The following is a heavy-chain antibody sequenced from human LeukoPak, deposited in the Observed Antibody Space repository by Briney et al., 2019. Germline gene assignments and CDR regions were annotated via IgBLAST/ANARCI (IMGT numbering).Heavy chain of an antibody. CDR2: ISGSGGNT. J-gene: IGHJ4*02. D-gene: IGHD4-17*01. Sequence: GGSLRLSCSASGFALSGFAMGWVRQAPGKGLEWVSSISGSGGNTYYADSVEGRFTVSRDNSKNTPYLQMNSLRAEDTALYFCARGRGGDYVPSRFDYWGQGTLVTVSS. CDR3: ARGRGGDYVPSRFDY. CDR1: GFALSGFA. V-gene: IGHV3-23*01.